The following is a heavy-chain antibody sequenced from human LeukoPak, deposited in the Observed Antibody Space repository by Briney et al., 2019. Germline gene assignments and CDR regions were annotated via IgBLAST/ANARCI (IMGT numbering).Heavy chain of an antibody. CDR1: GGSISSGDYY. CDR3: ARESDYGDYIDY. CDR2: IYYSGST. V-gene: IGHV4-30-4*01. Sequence: SETLSLTCTLSGGSISSGDYYWSWIRQPPGKGLEWIGYIYYSGSTYYNPSLKSRVTISVDTSKNQFSLKLSSVTAADTAVYYCARESDYGDYIDYWGQGTLVTVSS. D-gene: IGHD4-17*01. J-gene: IGHJ4*02.